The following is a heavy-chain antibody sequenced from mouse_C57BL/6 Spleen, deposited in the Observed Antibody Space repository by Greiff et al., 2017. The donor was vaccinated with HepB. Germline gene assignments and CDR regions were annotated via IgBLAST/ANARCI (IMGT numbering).Heavy chain of an antibody. CDR3: ARSGLTAQASPFAY. D-gene: IGHD3-2*02. CDR1: GYTFTSYW. Sequence: QVQLQQPGAELVKPGASVKMSCKASGYTFTSYWITWVKQRPGQGLEWIGDIYPGSGSTNYNEKFKSKATLTVDTSSSTAYMQLISLTSEDSAVYYCARSGLTAQASPFAYWGQGTLVTVSA. CDR2: IYPGSGST. J-gene: IGHJ3*01. V-gene: IGHV1-55*01.